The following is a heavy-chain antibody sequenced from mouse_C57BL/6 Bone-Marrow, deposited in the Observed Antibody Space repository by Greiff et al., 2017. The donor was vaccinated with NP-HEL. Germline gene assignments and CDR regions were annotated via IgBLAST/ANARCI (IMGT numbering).Heavy chain of an antibody. CDR3: ARRVYPDYFDY. Sequence: EVKLVESGGDLVKPGGSLKLSCAASGFTFSSYGMSWVRPTPDKRLEWVATISSGGSYTYYPDSVKGRFTISRDNAKNTLYLQMSSLKSEDTAMYYCARRVYPDYFDYWGQGTTLTVSS. J-gene: IGHJ2*01. CDR1: GFTFSSYG. CDR2: ISSGGSYT. V-gene: IGHV5-6*01.